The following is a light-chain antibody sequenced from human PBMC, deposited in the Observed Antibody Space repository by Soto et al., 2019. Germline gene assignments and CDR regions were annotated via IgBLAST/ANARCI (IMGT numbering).Light chain of an antibody. J-gene: IGLJ1*01. CDR1: SSDVGGYNC. CDR2: EVS. CDR3: SSYTSSSHFV. V-gene: IGLV2-14*01. Sequence: QSALTQPASVSGSPGQSITISCTGTSSDVGGYNCVSWHQQHPGKAPKLMIYEVSDRPSGVSNRFSGSKSGNTASLTISGLQAEDEADYFCSSYTSSSHFVFGTGTKVTV.